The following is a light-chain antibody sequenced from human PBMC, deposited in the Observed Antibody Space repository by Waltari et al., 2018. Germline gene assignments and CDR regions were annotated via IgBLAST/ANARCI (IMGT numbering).Light chain of an antibody. CDR1: SGHTTYA. Sequence: QPVLTQSPSASASLGASVRLTCTLSSGHTTYAVAWLQQQPQKGPRYLMQVNGDGSHSKGDGISDRFSGSTSGAERYLTISSLQSEDEGDYYCQTWGTGFHVAFGGGTKVTVL. V-gene: IGLV4-69*01. CDR2: VNGDGSH. J-gene: IGLJ2*01. CDR3: QTWGTGFHVA.